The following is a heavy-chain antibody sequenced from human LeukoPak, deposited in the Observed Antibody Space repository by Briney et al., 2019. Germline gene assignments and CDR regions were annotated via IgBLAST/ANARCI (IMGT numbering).Heavy chain of an antibody. V-gene: IGHV4-59*01. J-gene: IGHJ4*02. CDR2: IYYSGNT. CDR3: ARGYSYGSYYFDS. Sequence: SETLSLTCTVSGGSISSYYWSWIRQPPGKGLEWIGYIYYSGNTNYNPSLKSRVTISVDTSKNQFSLKLSSVTAADTAIYYCARGYSYGSYYFDSWGQGTLVTVSS. CDR1: GGSISSYY. D-gene: IGHD5-18*01.